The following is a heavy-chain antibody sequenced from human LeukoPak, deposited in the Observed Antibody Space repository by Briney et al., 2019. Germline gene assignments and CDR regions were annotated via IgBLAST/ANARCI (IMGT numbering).Heavy chain of an antibody. D-gene: IGHD4-23*01. CDR3: AREWYDYGGDSEGY. Sequence: GGSLRLSCAASGFTFSIYSMNWVRQAPGRGLEWVASIKEDGRQTHYVDSVKGRFIISRDNSKKSLYLQMNSLRIEDTAVYYCAREWYDYGGDSEGYWGQGTLVTVSS. J-gene: IGHJ4*02. CDR1: GFTFSIYS. V-gene: IGHV3-7*01. CDR2: IKEDGRQT.